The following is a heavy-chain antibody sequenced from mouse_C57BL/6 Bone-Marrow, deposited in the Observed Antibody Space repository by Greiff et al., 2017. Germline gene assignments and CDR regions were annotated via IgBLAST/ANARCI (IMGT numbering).Heavy chain of an antibody. J-gene: IGHJ1*03. Sequence: QVQLQQSGPELVKPGASVKLSCKASGYTFTSYDINWVKQRPGQGLEWIGWIYPRDGSTKYNEKFKGKATLTVGTSSSTAYMELHSLTSEDSAVYFCARVEFDGSSGDWYFDVWGTGTTVTASS. V-gene: IGHV1-85*01. CDR2: IYPRDGST. CDR1: GYTFTSYD. CDR3: ARVEFDGSSGDWYFDV. D-gene: IGHD1-1*01.